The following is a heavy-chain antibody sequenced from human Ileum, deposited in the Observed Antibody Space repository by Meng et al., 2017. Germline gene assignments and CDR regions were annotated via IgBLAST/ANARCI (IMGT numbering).Heavy chain of an antibody. CDR3: ARGGLPGALDS. CDR1: GACGTGRE. V-gene: IGHV4-4*02. D-gene: IGHD2-2*01. Sequence: GGGPGVGGGGGTRSGSCGGGGACGTGREGVGVGGRRGKGLGGGGGSAGGGRGGGSAGLKSRVTISADTSKNQLSLRLNSVTAVDTALYYCARGGLPGALDSWGQGTLVTVSS. J-gene: IGHJ4*02. CDR2: SAGGGRG.